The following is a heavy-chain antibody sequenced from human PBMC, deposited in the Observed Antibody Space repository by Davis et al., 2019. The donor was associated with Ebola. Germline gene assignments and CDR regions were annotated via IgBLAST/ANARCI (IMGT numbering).Heavy chain of an antibody. D-gene: IGHD4-17*01. CDR2: ISTNGETK. J-gene: IGHJ2*01. Sequence: PGGSLRLSCSASGFTFSSYAMHWVRQAPGKVLESVSVISTNGETKYYAESVKGRFTVSRDNSENMLYLQMSTLGAEDTAVYYCARHVNGDFWYFDPWGRGTRVTVSS. CDR1: GFTFSSYA. V-gene: IGHV3-64*04. CDR3: ARHVNGDFWYFDP.